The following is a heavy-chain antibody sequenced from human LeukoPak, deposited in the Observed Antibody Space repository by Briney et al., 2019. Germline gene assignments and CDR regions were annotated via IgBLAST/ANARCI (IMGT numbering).Heavy chain of an antibody. D-gene: IGHD3-22*01. CDR1: GGSISSSSYY. CDR2: IYYSGST. V-gene: IGHV4-39*07. J-gene: IGHJ4*02. Sequence: SETLSLTCTVSGGSISSSSYYWGWIRQPPGKGLEWIGSIYYSGSTYYNPPLKTRVTISVDTPKNQFSLNLSSVTAADTDVYYCARVRYDSSGYLPDYWGQGTLVTVSS. CDR3: ARVRYDSSGYLPDY.